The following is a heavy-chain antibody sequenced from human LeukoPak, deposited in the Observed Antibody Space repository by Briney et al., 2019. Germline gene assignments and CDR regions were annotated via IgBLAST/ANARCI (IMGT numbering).Heavy chain of an antibody. J-gene: IGHJ4*02. D-gene: IGHD2-15*01. V-gene: IGHV3-23*01. CDR2: IRGSGGST. CDR3: AKESSPIVVVVASSTKGFDY. CDR1: GFTFSSYA. Sequence: VGSLRLSCAASGFTFSSYAMSWVRQAPGKGLEWVSAIRGSGGSTYYADSVKGRFTISRDNSKNTLYLQINSLRGEDTAVYYCAKESSPIVVVVASSTKGFDYWGQGTPVTVSS.